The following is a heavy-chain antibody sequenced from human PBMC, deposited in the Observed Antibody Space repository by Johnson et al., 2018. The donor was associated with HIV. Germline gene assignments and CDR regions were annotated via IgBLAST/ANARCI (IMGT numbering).Heavy chain of an antibody. CDR3: ARDGRGLDAFDI. J-gene: IGHJ3*02. CDR1: GFTFNDYY. V-gene: IGHV3-11*04. Sequence: QVQLVESGGGLVKPGGSLRLSCTASGFTFNDYYMTWVRQAPGEGLEWVSYISSSGGTIFYADSVKGRFTISRDIAKNTLYLQMNSLRAEDTAVYYCARDGRGLDAFDIWGQGTVVTVSS. CDR2: ISSSGGTI. D-gene: IGHD3/OR15-3a*01.